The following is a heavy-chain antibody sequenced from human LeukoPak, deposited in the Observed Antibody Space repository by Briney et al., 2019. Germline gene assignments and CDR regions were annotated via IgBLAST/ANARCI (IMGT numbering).Heavy chain of an antibody. CDR2: IISGTGYI. J-gene: IGHJ4*02. CDR3: ARGSAGNFDY. CDR1: GFTLSSYS. Sequence: PGGSLRLSCVASGFTLSSYSMNWVRQAPGTGLEWVSSIISGTGYIYYADSVKGRFTISRDNAKNSLYLQMNSLRAEDTAVYYCARGSAGNFDYWGQGTLVTVSS. D-gene: IGHD6-13*01. V-gene: IGHV3-21*01.